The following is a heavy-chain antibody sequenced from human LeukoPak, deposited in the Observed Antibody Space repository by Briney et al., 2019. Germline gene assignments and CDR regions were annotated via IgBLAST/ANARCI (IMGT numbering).Heavy chain of an antibody. Sequence: GGSLRLSCAASGFTFSSYWMHWVRQAPGKGLEWVANIKQDGSEKYYVDSVKGRFTISRDNAKNSLYLQMNSLRAEDTAVYYCARDMRFLEWLLLSPGASDIWGRGTMVTVSS. J-gene: IGHJ3*02. CDR3: ARDMRFLEWLLLSPGASDI. V-gene: IGHV3-7*01. D-gene: IGHD3-3*01. CDR2: IKQDGSEK. CDR1: GFTFSSYW.